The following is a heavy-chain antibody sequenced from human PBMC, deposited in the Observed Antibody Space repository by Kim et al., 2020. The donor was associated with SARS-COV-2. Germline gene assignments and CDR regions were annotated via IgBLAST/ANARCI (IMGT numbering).Heavy chain of an antibody. CDR1: GYTFTKNA. D-gene: IGHD1-26*01. J-gene: IGHJ4*02. Sequence: ASVKVSCKASGYTFTKNAMHWVRQAPGQRPEWLGWIFPDSGNAIYSQIFKGRVIITRDTSATTAYMELSSLRSDDTAIYYCARGFEGGFDYWGQGTLVTVSS. CDR2: IFPDSGNA. CDR3: ARGFEGGFDY. V-gene: IGHV1-3*01.